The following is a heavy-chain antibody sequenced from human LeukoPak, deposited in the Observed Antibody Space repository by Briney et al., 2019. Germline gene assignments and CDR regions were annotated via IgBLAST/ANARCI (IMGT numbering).Heavy chain of an antibody. CDR3: ARVLSSRSFYYYYYMDV. CDR2: IYYSGST. D-gene: IGHD6-13*01. V-gene: IGHV4-59*11. Sequence: SETLSLTCTVSGGSISSHYWSWIQQPPGKGLEWIGYIYYSGSTNYNPSLKSRVTISVDTSKNQFSLKLSSVTAADTAVYYCARVLSSRSFYYYYYMDVWGKGTTVTVSS. J-gene: IGHJ6*03. CDR1: GGSISSHY.